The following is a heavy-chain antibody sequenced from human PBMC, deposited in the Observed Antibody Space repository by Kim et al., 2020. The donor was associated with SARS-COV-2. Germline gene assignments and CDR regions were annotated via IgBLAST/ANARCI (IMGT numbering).Heavy chain of an antibody. CDR1: GFTFSSYG. V-gene: IGHV3-33*05. D-gene: IGHD3-10*01. CDR2: ISYDGSNK. CDR3: ARDGAMVRGVLDY. J-gene: IGHJ4*02. Sequence: GGSLRLSCAASGFTFSSYGMHWVRQAPGKGLEWVAVISYDGSNKYYADSVKGRFTISRDNSKNTLYLQMNSLRAEDTAVYYCARDGAMVRGVLDYWGQGTLVTVSS.